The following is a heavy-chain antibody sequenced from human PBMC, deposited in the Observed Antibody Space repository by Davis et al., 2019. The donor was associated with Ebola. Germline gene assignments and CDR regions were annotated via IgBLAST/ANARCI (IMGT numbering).Heavy chain of an antibody. CDR1: GGSISSGGYY. D-gene: IGHD3-10*01. J-gene: IGHJ6*03. Sequence: PSETLSLTCAVSGGSISSGGYYWSWIRQHPGKGLEWIGYIYYSGSTYYNPSLKSRVTISVDTSKNQFSLKLSSVTAADTAVYYCASTTFPYYYGSGPSPMDVWGKGTTVTVSS. V-gene: IGHV4-31*11. CDR2: IYYSGST. CDR3: ASTTFPYYYGSGPSPMDV.